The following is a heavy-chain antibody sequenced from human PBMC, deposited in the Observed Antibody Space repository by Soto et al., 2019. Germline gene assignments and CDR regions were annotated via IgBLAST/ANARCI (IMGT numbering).Heavy chain of an antibody. CDR2: ISGSGGST. J-gene: IGHJ6*02. Sequence: GGSLRLSCAASGFTFSSYAMSWVRQAPGKGLEWVSAISGSGGSTYYADSVKGRFTISRDNSKNTLYLQMNSLRAEDTAVYYCAKDPVLLSGDYVFYYYGMDVWGQGTTVTVSS. D-gene: IGHD4-17*01. CDR3: AKDPVLLSGDYVFYYYGMDV. V-gene: IGHV3-23*01. CDR1: GFTFSSYA.